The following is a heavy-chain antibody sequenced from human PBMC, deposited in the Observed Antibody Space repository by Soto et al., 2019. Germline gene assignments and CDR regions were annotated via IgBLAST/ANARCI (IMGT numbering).Heavy chain of an antibody. D-gene: IGHD3-22*01. CDR1: GFTFSSYA. CDR2: ISTNGGST. J-gene: IGHJ4*02. V-gene: IGHV3-64D*06. Sequence: GGSLRLSCSASGFTFSSYAMHWVRQAPGKGLEYVSSISTNGGSTHYADSVKGRFTISRDNSKNTQYLQMSSLRADDTAVYYCVTGEYYYDSSGYYPFDDWGQGTLVTVSS. CDR3: VTGEYYYDSSGYYPFDD.